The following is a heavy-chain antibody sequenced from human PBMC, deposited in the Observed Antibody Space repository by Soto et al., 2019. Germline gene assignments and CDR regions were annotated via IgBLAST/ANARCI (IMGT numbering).Heavy chain of an antibody. CDR2: ISDSSSYI. CDR1: GFTFSAYS. J-gene: IGHJ3*02. V-gene: IGHV3-21*01. Sequence: PGGSLRLSCAASGFTFSAYSMNWVRQAPGKGLEWVSSISDSSSYIYYADSLKGRFTISRDNAKNSLYLQMNSLRAEDTAVYYCARATRYCSGGSCSYAFDIWGHGSLVTVSS. D-gene: IGHD2-15*01. CDR3: ARATRYCSGGSCSYAFDI.